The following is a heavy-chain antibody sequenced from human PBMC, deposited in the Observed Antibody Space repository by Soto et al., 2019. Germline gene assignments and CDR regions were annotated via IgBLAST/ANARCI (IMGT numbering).Heavy chain of an antibody. CDR3: ATGRQMGY. CDR1: GFTFSNYA. Sequence: EVQLLESGGDLVQPGGSLRLSCAASGFTFSNYAMTWVRQAPGKGLEWVSTISGSGDSTYYAASVKGRFTISRDNSKNTLYLQMNSLRADDTAVYYCATGRQMGYWGQGTQVIVSS. D-gene: IGHD7-27*01. V-gene: IGHV3-23*01. CDR2: ISGSGDST. J-gene: IGHJ4*02.